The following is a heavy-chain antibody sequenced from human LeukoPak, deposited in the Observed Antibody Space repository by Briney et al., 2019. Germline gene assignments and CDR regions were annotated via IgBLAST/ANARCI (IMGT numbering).Heavy chain of an antibody. J-gene: IGHJ3*02. CDR1: GFTFSNAW. Sequence: GGSLRLSCEASGFTFSNAWMSWVRQAPGKGLVWVSQINSDGSSTSCADSVKGRFTISRDNAKNTLYLQMNSLRAEDTALYYCARDRPSYAFDIWGQGTMVTVSS. CDR2: INSDGSST. CDR3: ARDRPSYAFDI. V-gene: IGHV3-74*01.